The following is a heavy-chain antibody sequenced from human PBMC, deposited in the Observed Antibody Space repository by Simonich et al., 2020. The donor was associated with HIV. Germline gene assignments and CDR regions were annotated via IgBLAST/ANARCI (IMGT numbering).Heavy chain of an antibody. Sequence: QVQLVESGGGVVQPGRSLRLSCAASGFTFRSYGMHWVRQAPGKGRGLVAVIWYDGSNKYDIDSGKGRFTISRDNSKNTLYLQMNSLRAEDTAVYYCARDLSGDAFDIWGQGTMVTVST. D-gene: IGHD1-26*01. V-gene: IGHV3-33*01. CDR2: IWYDGSNK. CDR3: ARDLSGDAFDI. CDR1: GFTFRSYG. J-gene: IGHJ3*02.